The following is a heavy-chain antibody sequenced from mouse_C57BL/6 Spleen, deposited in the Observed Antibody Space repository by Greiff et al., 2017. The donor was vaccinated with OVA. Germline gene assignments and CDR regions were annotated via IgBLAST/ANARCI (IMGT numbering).Heavy chain of an antibody. CDR1: GYTFSSYS. CDR3: ARLWDYYGSSYGEDYFDY. CDR2: ISGGGGNT. D-gene: IGHD1-1*01. V-gene: IGHV5-9*01. J-gene: IGHJ2*01. Sequence: EVHLVESGGGLVKPGGSLKLSCAASGYTFSSYSMSWVSQTPEKRLEWVATISGGGGNTNYTDSVKGRFTISRDNANNTLYLQMSSLRSEDTALYYCARLWDYYGSSYGEDYFDYWGQGTTLTVSS.